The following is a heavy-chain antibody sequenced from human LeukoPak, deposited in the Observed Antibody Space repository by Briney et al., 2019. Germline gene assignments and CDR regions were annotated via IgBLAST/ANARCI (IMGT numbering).Heavy chain of an antibody. D-gene: IGHD6-6*01. J-gene: IGHJ4*02. CDR2: IKQDGSDK. V-gene: IGHV3-7*01. CDR1: GFTFGNYW. Sequence: GGSLRLSCAASGFTFGNYWMSWVRQAPGKGLEWVANIKQDGSDKYYVDSVTGRFTISRDNAKNSLYLQMNSMRAEDTAVYYCARWATSFDLWGQGTLVTVSS. CDR3: ARWATSFDL.